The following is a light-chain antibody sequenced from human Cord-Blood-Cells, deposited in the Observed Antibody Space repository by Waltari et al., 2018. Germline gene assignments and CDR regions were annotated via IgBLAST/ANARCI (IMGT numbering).Light chain of an antibody. Sequence: EIVMTQSPATLSVSPGERATLSCRASQSVSSNLAWYQQKPGQAPRLRIYGASTRATGIPARLSGSGSGTEFTLTISSLQSEDFAVYYCQQYNNWPWTFGQGTKVEIK. CDR1: QSVSSN. CDR3: QQYNNWPWT. V-gene: IGKV3-15*01. J-gene: IGKJ1*01. CDR2: GAS.